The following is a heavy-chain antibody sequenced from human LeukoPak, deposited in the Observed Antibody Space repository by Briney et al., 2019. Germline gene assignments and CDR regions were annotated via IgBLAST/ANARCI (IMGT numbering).Heavy chain of an antibody. CDR3: ARELFGSGSCPDY. Sequence: GRSLRLSCAVSGFSLDDYAIHWVGQAPGKGLEWVSGISWNTGIIGYADSVKGRFTISRDNSKNTVYLQMNSLRAEDTAVYYCARELFGSGSCPDYWGQGTLVTVSS. V-gene: IGHV3-9*01. CDR1: GFSLDDYA. CDR2: ISWNTGII. D-gene: IGHD3-10*01. J-gene: IGHJ4*02.